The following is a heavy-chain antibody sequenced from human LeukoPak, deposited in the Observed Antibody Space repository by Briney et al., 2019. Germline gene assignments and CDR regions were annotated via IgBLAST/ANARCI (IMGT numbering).Heavy chain of an antibody. CDR1: GGSITSSNW. Sequence: SETLSLTCAVSGGSITSSNWWSWVRQPPGRGLEWIGEIYHSGTTNYNPSLKNRVTMSVDTSRNQISLNLSSVTAADTAVYYCAREEAAAGQFDYWGQGTLVTVSS. D-gene: IGHD6-13*01. CDR2: IYHSGTT. V-gene: IGHV4-4*02. J-gene: IGHJ4*02. CDR3: AREEAAAGQFDY.